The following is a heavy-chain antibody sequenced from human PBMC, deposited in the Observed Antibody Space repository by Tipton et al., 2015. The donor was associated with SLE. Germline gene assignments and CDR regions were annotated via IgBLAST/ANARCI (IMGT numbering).Heavy chain of an antibody. Sequence: TLSLTCTVSGGSISSHYWSWIRQPPGKGLEWIGYIYYSGSTNFNPSLKSRVTISVDTSKNQFSLRLSSVTAADTAVYYCARVRRCSGGSCYGATHYYYGMDVWGQGTTVTVSS. CDR1: GGSISSHY. J-gene: IGHJ6*02. V-gene: IGHV4-59*11. CDR3: ARVRRCSGGSCYGATHYYYGMDV. CDR2: IYYSGST. D-gene: IGHD2-15*01.